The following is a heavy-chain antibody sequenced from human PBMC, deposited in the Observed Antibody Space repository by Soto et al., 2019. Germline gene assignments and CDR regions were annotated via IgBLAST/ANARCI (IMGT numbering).Heavy chain of an antibody. CDR3: AKVPPGVTALSGAFDI. Sequence: PGGSLRLSCEASGFTLNNYAISWVRQALGKGLQWVSTISRSGDNTYYADSVKGRFTLSRDNSKNTLYLQMNSLRDEDTAVYYCAKVPPGVTALSGAFDIWGQGTMVTVSS. V-gene: IGHV3-23*01. CDR2: ISRSGDNT. J-gene: IGHJ3*02. D-gene: IGHD2-21*02. CDR1: GFTLNNYA.